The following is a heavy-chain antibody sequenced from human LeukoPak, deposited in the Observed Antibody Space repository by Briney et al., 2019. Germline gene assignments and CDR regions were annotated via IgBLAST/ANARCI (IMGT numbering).Heavy chain of an antibody. J-gene: IGHJ5*02. CDR3: ATSLYCGGDCYSSDWFDP. D-gene: IGHD2-21*02. CDR1: GYTFTSYD. CDR2: VSAYNGNT. Sequence: ASVKVSCKASGYTFTSYDINWVRQAPGQGLEWMGWVSAYNGNTNYAQKLQGRVTMTTDTSTSTAYMELSSLRSEDTAVYYCATSLYCGGDCYSSDWFDPWGQGTLVTVSS. V-gene: IGHV1-18*04.